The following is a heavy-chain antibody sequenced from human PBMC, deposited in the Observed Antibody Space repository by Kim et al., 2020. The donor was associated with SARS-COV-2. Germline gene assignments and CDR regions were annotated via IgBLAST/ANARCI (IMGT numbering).Heavy chain of an antibody. D-gene: IGHD3-16*02. CDR3: ARSYYDYIWGSYRRPTSGGPFDY. CDR2: IYPGDSDT. J-gene: IGHJ4*02. Sequence: GESLKISCKGSGYSFTSYWIGWVRQMPGKGLEWMGIIYPGDSDTRYSPSFQGQVTIPADKSISTAYLQWSSLKASDTAMYYCARSYYDYIWGSYRRPTSGGPFDYWGQGTLVTVSS. CDR1: GYSFTSYW. V-gene: IGHV5-51*01.